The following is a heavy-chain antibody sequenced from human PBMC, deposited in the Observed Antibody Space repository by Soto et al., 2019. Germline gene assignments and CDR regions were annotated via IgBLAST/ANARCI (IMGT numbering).Heavy chain of an antibody. CDR3: ARSPTQQQPHQAWFDP. CDR1: GYSFTSYW. J-gene: IGHJ5*02. Sequence: GEALKSSGKGSGYSFTSYWISWVRQMPGKGLEWMGRIDPSDSYTNYSPSFQGHVTISADKSISTAYLQWSSLKASDTAMYYCARSPTQQQPHQAWFDPWGQGTLVTLSS. CDR2: IDPSDSYT. V-gene: IGHV5-10-1*01. D-gene: IGHD6-13*01.